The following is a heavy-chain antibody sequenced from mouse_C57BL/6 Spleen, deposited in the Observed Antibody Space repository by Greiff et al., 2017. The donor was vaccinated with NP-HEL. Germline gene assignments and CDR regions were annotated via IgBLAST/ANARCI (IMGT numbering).Heavy chain of an antibody. Sequence: VQLQQSGAELVRPGASVKLSCKASGYTFTDYYINWVKQRPGQGLEWIARIYPGSGNTYYNEKFKGKATLTAEKSSSTAYMQLSSLTSEDSAVDFCARMDNYYDYWGQGTTLTVST. CDR1: GYTFTDYY. CDR3: ARMDNYYDY. J-gene: IGHJ2*01. D-gene: IGHD3-3*01. V-gene: IGHV1-76*01. CDR2: IYPGSGNT.